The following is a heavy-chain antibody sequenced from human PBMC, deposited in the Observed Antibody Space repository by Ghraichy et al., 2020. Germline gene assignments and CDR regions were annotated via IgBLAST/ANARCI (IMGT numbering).Heavy chain of an antibody. J-gene: IGHJ1*01. Sequence: GGSLRLSCAASGFTFSNAWMSWVRQAPGKGLEWVGRIKSKTDGGTTDYAAPVKGRFTISRDDSKNTLYLQMNSLKTEDTAVYYCTTSQGSSGYYGYFQHWGQGTLVTVSS. CDR2: IKSKTDGGTT. D-gene: IGHD3-22*01. CDR1: GFTFSNAW. V-gene: IGHV3-15*01. CDR3: TTSQGSSGYYGYFQH.